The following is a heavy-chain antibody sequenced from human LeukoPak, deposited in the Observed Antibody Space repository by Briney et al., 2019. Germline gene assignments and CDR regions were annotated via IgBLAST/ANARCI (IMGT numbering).Heavy chain of an antibody. CDR3: ARVDEQELRPFDY. CDR1: GFTFSSYA. V-gene: IGHV3-30-3*01. CDR2: ISYDGSNK. Sequence: QPGGSLRLSCAASGFTFSSYAIPWVRQAPGKGLEWVAVISYDGSNKYYADSVKGRFTISRDNSKNTLYLQMNSLRAEDTAVYYCARVDEQELRPFDYWGQGTLVTVSS. D-gene: IGHD1-26*01. J-gene: IGHJ4*02.